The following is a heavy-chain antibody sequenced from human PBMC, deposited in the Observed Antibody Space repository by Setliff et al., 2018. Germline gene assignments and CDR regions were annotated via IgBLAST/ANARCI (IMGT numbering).Heavy chain of an antibody. CDR1: GHTFTTYD. CDR3: ARASQGVSGYGSGSYYYYYGMDV. J-gene: IGHJ6*02. Sequence: GASVKVSCKASGHTFTTYDFNWVRQATGQGLEWMGWMNPNSGNTGYAQKFQGRVTITRNTSISTAYMELSSLRSEDTAVYYCARASQGVSGYGSGSYYYYYGMDVWGQGTTVTVSS. V-gene: IGHV1-8*03. CDR2: MNPNSGNT. D-gene: IGHD3-10*01.